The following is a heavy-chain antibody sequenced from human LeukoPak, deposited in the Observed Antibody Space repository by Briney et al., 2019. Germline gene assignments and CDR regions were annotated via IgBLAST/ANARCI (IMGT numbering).Heavy chain of an antibody. Sequence: ASVKVSCKASGYTFTGYYMHWVRQAPGQGLEWMGWINPNSGGINYAQKFQGRVTMTRDTSISTAYMELSRLRSDDTAVYYCARVGGVSIAAAGPTKNNWFDPWGQGTLVTVSS. J-gene: IGHJ5*02. D-gene: IGHD6-13*01. CDR2: INPNSGGI. V-gene: IGHV1-2*02. CDR1: GYTFTGYY. CDR3: ARVGGVSIAAAGPTKNNWFDP.